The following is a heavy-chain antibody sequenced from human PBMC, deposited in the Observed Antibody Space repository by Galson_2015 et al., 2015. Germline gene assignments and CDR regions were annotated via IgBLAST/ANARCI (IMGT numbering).Heavy chain of an antibody. Sequence: SLRLSCAASGFTFSSYGMHWVRQAPGKGLEWVAVISYDGSNKYYADSVKGRFTISRDNSKNTLYLQMNSLRAEDTAVYYCARDRSYYYDSSGYYPDYWGQGTLVTVSS. J-gene: IGHJ4*02. CDR3: ARDRSYYYDSSGYYPDY. CDR1: GFTFSSYG. D-gene: IGHD3-22*01. CDR2: ISYDGSNK. V-gene: IGHV3-30*03.